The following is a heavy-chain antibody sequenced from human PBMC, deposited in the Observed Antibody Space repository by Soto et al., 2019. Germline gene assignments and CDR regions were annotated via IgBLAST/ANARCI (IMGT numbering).Heavy chain of an antibody. J-gene: IGHJ4*02. D-gene: IGHD5-18*01. Sequence: GGSLRLSCAASGFPFGSYSMNWVRQAPGKGLEWVSYISSSSSTIYYADSVEGRFTISRDNAKNSLYLQMNSLRAEDTAVYYCAKDGGYSYGPYDYWGQGTLVTVSS. V-gene: IGHV3-48*01. CDR1: GFPFGSYS. CDR2: ISSSSSTI. CDR3: AKDGGYSYGPYDY.